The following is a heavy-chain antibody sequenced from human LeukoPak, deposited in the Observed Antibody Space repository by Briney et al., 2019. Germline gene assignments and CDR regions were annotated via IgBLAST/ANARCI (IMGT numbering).Heavy chain of an antibody. CDR1: GFTFSSYS. Sequence: PGGSLRLSCAASGFTFSSYSMNWVRQAPGKGLEWVSSISSSSSYIYYADSVKGRFTISRDNAKNSLYLQMNSLRAEDTAVYYCARALHSSSWSGDWFDPWGQGTLVTVSS. D-gene: IGHD6-13*01. CDR2: ISSSSSYI. V-gene: IGHV3-21*01. J-gene: IGHJ5*02. CDR3: ARALHSSSWSGDWFDP.